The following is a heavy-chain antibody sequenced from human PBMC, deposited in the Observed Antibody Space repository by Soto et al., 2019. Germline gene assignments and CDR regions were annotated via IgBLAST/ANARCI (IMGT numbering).Heavy chain of an antibody. V-gene: IGHV4-34*01. J-gene: IGHJ6*02. CDR1: GGSFSGYY. D-gene: IGHD3-3*01. CDR3: ARDLRFLEWLLFGPNKPSYYYYGMDV. CDR2: INHSGST. Sequence: SETLSLTCAVYGGSFSGYYWSWIRQPPGKGLEWIGEINHSGSTNYNPSLKSRVTISVDTSKNQFSLKLSSVTAADTAVNYCARDLRFLEWLLFGPNKPSYYYYGMDVWGQGTTVTVSS.